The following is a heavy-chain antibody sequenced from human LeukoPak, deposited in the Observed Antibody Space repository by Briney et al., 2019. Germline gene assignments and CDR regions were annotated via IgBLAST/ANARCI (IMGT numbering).Heavy chain of an antibody. D-gene: IGHD6-13*01. CDR1: GGSISSYY. Sequence: SETLSLACTVSGGSISSYYWSWIRQPPGKGLEWIGYIYYSGSTNYNPSLKSRVTISVDTSKNQFSLKLSSVTAADTAVYYCASIAAAGTVLSWGQGTLVTVSS. J-gene: IGHJ4*02. V-gene: IGHV4-59*01. CDR2: IYYSGST. CDR3: ASIAAAGTVLS.